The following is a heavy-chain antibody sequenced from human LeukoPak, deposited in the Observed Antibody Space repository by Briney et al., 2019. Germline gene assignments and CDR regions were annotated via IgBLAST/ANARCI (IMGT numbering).Heavy chain of an antibody. Sequence: SVTVSFKASGGTFISYAISWVRQAPGQGLEWMGRIIPILGIANYAQKFQGRVTITADKSTSTAYMELSSLRSEDTAVYYCARAYGRGSGSYYFDYWGQGTLVTVSS. V-gene: IGHV1-69*04. CDR2: IIPILGIA. J-gene: IGHJ4*02. D-gene: IGHD3-10*01. CDR1: GGTFISYA. CDR3: ARAYGRGSGSYYFDY.